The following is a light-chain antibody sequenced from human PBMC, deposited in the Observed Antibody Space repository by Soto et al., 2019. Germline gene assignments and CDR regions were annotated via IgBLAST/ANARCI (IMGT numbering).Light chain of an antibody. CDR1: SSDVGTYNL. J-gene: IGLJ2*01. V-gene: IGLV2-23*01. CDR2: DGS. CDR3: CSYAGSTTWV. Sequence: QSVLTQPASVSGSPGQSITISCTGTSSDVGTYNLVSWYQHHPGKAPKLMIYDGSKRPSGVSNRFSGSKSGNTASLTISGLQAEDEADYYCCSYAGSTTWVFGGGTKLTVL.